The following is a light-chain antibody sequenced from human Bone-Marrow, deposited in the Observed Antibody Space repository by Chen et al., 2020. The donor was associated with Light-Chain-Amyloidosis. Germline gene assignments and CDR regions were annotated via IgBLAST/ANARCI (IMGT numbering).Light chain of an antibody. J-gene: IGLJ1*01. CDR2: EVT. V-gene: IGLV2-14*01. CDR3: SSYTITNTLV. Sequence: QSALTQPASVSGSLGQSITISCSGTSNDVGGDNHVSWYQQHPDKAPKLMIYEVTNRPSWVPDRFSGSKSDNTASLTIAGLQTEDEADYFCSSYTITNTLVFGSGTRVTVL. CDR1: SNDVGGDNH.